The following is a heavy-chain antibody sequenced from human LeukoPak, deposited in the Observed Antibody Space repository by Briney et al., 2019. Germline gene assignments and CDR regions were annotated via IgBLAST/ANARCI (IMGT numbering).Heavy chain of an antibody. CDR3: ARCLGYCSSTSCYD. CDR2: ISSCSYI. V-gene: IGHV3-21*01. Sequence: GGSLRLSCAASGFTFSSYSMNWVRQAPGKGLEWVSSISSCSYIYYADSVKGRFSISRDNAKNSLYLQMNSLRAEDTAVYYCARCLGYCSSTSCYDWGQGTLVTVSS. CDR1: GFTFSSYS. D-gene: IGHD2-2*01. J-gene: IGHJ4*02.